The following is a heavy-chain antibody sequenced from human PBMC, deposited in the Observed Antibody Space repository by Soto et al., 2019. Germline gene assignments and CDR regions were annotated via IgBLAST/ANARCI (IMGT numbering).Heavy chain of an antibody. V-gene: IGHV4-59*12. CDR2: IYHHGST. J-gene: IGHJ6*02. CDR1: GGAINSYY. Sequence: QVRLQESGPRLVKPSETLSLTCTVSGGAINSYYWSWIRQAPGRGLEWIGYIYHHGSTNYNPSLKARVTVPADPSTKHCSLRLTSVTAAHTAVYYCARNRVVGAGLYFCSGVHLGGQATTVSVSS. CDR3: ARNRVVGAGLYFCSGVHL. D-gene: IGHD2-15*01.